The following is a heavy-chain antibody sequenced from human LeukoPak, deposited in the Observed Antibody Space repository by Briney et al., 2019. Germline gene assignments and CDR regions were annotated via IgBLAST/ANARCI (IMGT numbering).Heavy chain of an antibody. CDR2: IYYSGST. CDR1: GGSISSYY. V-gene: IGHV4-59*01. D-gene: IGHD3-3*01. J-gene: IGHJ4*02. Sequence: PSETLSLTCTVSGGSISSYYWSWIRQPPGKGLEWIGYIYYSGSTNYNPSLKSRVTISVDTSKNQFSLKLSSVTAADTAVYYCVRAGLNLWSGYEDYWGQGTLVTVSS. CDR3: VRAGLNLWSGYEDY.